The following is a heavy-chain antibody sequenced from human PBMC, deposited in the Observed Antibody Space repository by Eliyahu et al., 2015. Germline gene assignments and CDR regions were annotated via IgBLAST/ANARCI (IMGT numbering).Heavy chain of an antibody. J-gene: IGHJ4*02. V-gene: IGHV3-21*01. D-gene: IGHD3-10*01. CDR1: GFTXSXXS. CDR3: ARTYYYGSGSHLVYSYFDY. CDR2: ISSSSSYI. Sequence: EVQLVESGGGLVKPGGSLRLSCAASGFTXSXXSXNWVRQAPGKGLEWVSSISSSSSYIYYADSVKGRFTISRDNAKNSLYLQMNSLRAEDTAVYYCARTYYYGSGSHLVYSYFDYWGQGTLVTVSS.